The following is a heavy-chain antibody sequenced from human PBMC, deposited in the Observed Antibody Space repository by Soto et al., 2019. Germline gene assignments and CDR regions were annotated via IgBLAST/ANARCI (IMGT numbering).Heavy chain of an antibody. CDR2: ISYNGGQI. V-gene: IGHV3-48*02. CDR3: VADRDTTTPTVHGNY. Sequence: EVQLVESGGDLIQPGGSLRLSCAASGLTFTIYSMNWVRQAPGKGLEWVSYISYNGGQIAYADSVKGRFAVSRHNAKNSLYLQMNSLRDEDTAIYYCVADRDTTTPTVHGNYWGQGTLVTVSS. D-gene: IGHD4-4*01. J-gene: IGHJ4*02. CDR1: GLTFTIYS.